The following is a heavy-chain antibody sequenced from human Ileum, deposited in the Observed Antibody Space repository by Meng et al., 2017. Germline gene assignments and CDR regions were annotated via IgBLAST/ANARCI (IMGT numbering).Heavy chain of an antibody. CDR3: AKYYDHGGYLPGAFDI. V-gene: IGHV4-61*02. Sequence: SETLSLTCTVCGGSISSGHYYWSWIRQPAGKGLEWIGRIYTSGSTTYNPSLKSRVTISVDTSKNQFSLRLSSMTAADTAMYYCAKYYDHGGYLPGAFDIWGQGTMVTVSS. CDR2: IYTSGST. J-gene: IGHJ3*02. CDR1: GGSISSGHYY. D-gene: IGHD3-22*01.